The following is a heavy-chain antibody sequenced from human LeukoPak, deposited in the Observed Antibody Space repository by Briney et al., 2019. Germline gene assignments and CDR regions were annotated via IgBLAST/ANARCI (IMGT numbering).Heavy chain of an antibody. Sequence: PGGSLRLPCAASGFTFSSYAMHWVRQAPGKGLEWVAVISYDGSNKYYADSVKGRFTISRDNSKNTLYLQMNSLRAEDTAVYYCARDRAYCGGDCYPDYWGQGTLVTVSS. J-gene: IGHJ4*02. CDR2: ISYDGSNK. V-gene: IGHV3-30-3*01. D-gene: IGHD2-21*02. CDR1: GFTFSSYA. CDR3: ARDRAYCGGDCYPDY.